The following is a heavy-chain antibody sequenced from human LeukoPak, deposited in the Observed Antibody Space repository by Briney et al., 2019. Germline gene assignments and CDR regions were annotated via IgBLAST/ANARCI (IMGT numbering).Heavy chain of an antibody. J-gene: IGHJ4*02. D-gene: IGHD3-22*01. Sequence: ASVKVSCKASGYTFTGYYMHWVRQAPGQGLEYMGWINPNSGGTNYAQKFQGRVTMTRDTSISTAYMELSRLRSDDTAVYYCARDRFRRTYYYDSSGSLFDYWGQGTLVTVSS. V-gene: IGHV1-2*02. CDR2: INPNSGGT. CDR3: ARDRFRRTYYYDSSGSLFDY. CDR1: GYTFTGYY.